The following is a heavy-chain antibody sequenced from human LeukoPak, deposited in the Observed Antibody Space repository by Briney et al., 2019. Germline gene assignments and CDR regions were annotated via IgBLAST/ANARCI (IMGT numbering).Heavy chain of an antibody. Sequence: ASVKVSCKASGGTFSSYAISWVRQAPGQGLEWMGRIIPILGIASYAQKFQGRVTITADESTSTAYMELSSLRSEDTAVYYCARDREQWLPRPGGLDYWGQGTLVTVSS. V-gene: IGHV1-69*04. CDR1: GGTFSSYA. D-gene: IGHD6-19*01. CDR3: ARDREQWLPRPGGLDY. J-gene: IGHJ4*02. CDR2: IIPILGIA.